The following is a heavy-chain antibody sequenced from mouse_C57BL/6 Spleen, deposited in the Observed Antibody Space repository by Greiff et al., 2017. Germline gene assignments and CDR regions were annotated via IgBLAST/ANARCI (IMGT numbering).Heavy chain of an antibody. CDR2: INPYNGDT. V-gene: IGHV1-20*01. Sequence: VQLQQSGPELVKPGDSVKISCKASGYSFTGYFMNWVMQSHGKSLEWIGRINPYNGDTFYNQKFKGKATLTVDKSSSTAHLQLRSLTSADSAVEYCGRGRVSKVATAAMDYWGQGTSVTVSA. J-gene: IGHJ4*01. CDR1: GYSFTGYF. D-gene: IGHD2-10*02. CDR3: GRGRVSKVATAAMDY.